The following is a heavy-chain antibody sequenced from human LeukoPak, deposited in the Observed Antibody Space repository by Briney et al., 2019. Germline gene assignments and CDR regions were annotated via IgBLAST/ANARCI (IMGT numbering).Heavy chain of an antibody. CDR3: ARENIVVVVAATQYHYYYYGMDV. J-gene: IGHJ6*02. CDR1: GGSIISSSYY. CDR2: IYYSGST. Sequence: SETLSLTCTVSGGSIISSSYYWGWIRQPPGKGLEWIGSIYYSGSTYYNPSLKSRVTISVDTSKNQFSLKLSSVTAADTAVYYCARENIVVVVAATQYHYYYYGMDVWGQGTTVTVSS. D-gene: IGHD2-15*01. V-gene: IGHV4-39*07.